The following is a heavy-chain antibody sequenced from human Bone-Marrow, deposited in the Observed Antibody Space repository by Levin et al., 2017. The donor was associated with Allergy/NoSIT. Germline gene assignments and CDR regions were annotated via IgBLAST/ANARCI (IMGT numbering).Heavy chain of an antibody. V-gene: IGHV4-39*07. J-gene: IGHJ4*02. Sequence: PSETLSLTCTVSGGSISSSTHYWGWVRQAPGKGLEWIGSIYYSGVTYYNPSLKSRVTISVDRFQNQFSLKLRSVTAADTAVYYCARESELIGAHAPFDYWGQGTLVTVSS. CDR3: ARESELIGAHAPFDY. CDR2: IYYSGVT. D-gene: IGHD1-26*01. CDR1: GGSISSSTHY.